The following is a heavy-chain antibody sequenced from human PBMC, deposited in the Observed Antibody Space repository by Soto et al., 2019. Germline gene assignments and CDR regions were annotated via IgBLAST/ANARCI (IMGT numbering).Heavy chain of an antibody. J-gene: IGHJ6*02. V-gene: IGHV3-30*18. CDR2: LSFDGSNK. CDR1: GFTFSSYG. Sequence: QVQLVESGGGVIQPGRSLTLSCAASGFTFSSYGMHWVRQAPGKGLEWVASLSFDGSNKGPSDSVKGRFTDSRDNAKNTLYLQLKSLRPEDTAVYYCAEDRSDGDRYYYGLEVWGQGTTVTVSS. D-gene: IGHD3-10*01. CDR3: AEDRSDGDRYYYGLEV.